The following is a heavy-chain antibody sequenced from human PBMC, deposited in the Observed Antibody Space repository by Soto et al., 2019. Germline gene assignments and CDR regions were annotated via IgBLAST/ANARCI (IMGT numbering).Heavy chain of an antibody. CDR3: AKSLVLYSGSNVDY. CDR2: ISYAGFCM. CDR1: GFSFSGYG. D-gene: IGHD6-13*01. V-gene: IGHV3-30*18. Sequence: QVQLVESGGGVVQPGRSLRLSCAASGFSFSGYGMHWVRQAPGKGLEWVAVISYAGFCMNDADSVKGRFTISRDNSKNTLLLQRSSLRTEDTAVYYCAKSLVLYSGSNVDYWGQGSLVNVSS. J-gene: IGHJ4*02.